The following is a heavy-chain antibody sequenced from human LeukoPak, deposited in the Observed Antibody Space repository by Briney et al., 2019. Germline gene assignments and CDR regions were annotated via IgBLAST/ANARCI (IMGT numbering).Heavy chain of an antibody. CDR2: ISHGGIT. CDR3: GIFMDVVPGSMS. D-gene: IGHD2-2*01. V-gene: IGHV4-34*01. J-gene: IGHJ4*02. CDR1: DGSLINYY. Sequence: PSETLSLTCGVYDGSLINYYCHWIRQAPGKGLEWIGEISHGGITKHNPSLKSRVTMSQDTSKRQFSLKMNSMTAADTGVYYCGIFMDVVPGSMSWGQGTLVTVSS.